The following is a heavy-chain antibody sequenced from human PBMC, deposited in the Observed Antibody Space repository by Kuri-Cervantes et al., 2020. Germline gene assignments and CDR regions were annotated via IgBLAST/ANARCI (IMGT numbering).Heavy chain of an antibody. Sequence: GESLKISCAASGFTFSSYWMHWVRQAPGKGLVWVSRINSDGSSTSYADSVKGRFTISRDNAKNSLYLQMNSLRAEDTAVYYCARDPKAPPNYGDYINDNWYFDLWGRGTLVTVSS. CDR3: ARDPKAPPNYGDYINDNWYFDL. CDR2: INSDGSST. CDR1: GFTFSSYW. V-gene: IGHV3-74*01. D-gene: IGHD4-17*01. J-gene: IGHJ2*01.